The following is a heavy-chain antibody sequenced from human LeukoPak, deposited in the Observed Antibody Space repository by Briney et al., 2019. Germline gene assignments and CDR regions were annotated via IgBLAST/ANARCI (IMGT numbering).Heavy chain of an antibody. J-gene: IGHJ3*02. CDR2: IYSGGST. CDR3: ARELPYCGGDCYSNAFDI. V-gene: IGHV3-53*01. D-gene: IGHD2-21*01. Sequence: GGSLRLSCAASGFTVSSNYMSWVRKAPGKGLEWVSVIYSGGSTYYADSVKGRFTISRDNSKNTLYLQMNSLRAEDTAVYYCARELPYCGGDCYSNAFDIWGQGTMVTVSS. CDR1: GFTVSSNY.